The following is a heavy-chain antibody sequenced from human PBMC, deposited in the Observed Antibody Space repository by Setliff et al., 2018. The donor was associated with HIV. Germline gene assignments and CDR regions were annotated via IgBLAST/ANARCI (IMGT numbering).Heavy chain of an antibody. CDR1: GYSISRGYY. CDR3: GRIYYDFWSGQTDV. V-gene: IGHV4-38-2*02. D-gene: IGHD3-3*01. Sequence: PSETLSLTCTVSGYSISRGYYWGWIRQPPGKGLEWIGYIYYSGITYYNPSLKSRVTISVDTSKNHISLSLTSVTAEDTAVYFCGRIYYDFWSGQTDVWDKGTAVTVSS. J-gene: IGHJ6*04. CDR2: IYYSGIT.